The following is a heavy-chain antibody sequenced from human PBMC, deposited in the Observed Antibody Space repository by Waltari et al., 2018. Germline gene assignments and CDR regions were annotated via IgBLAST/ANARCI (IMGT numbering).Heavy chain of an antibody. CDR2: IYYSGST. D-gene: IGHD3-22*01. V-gene: IGHV4-39*07. Sequence: QLQLQESGPGLVKPSETLSLTCTVSGGSISSSSYYWGWIRQPPGKGLEWIGSIYYSGSTYCNPSPKSRVTISVDTSKNQFALKLSAVTAADTAVYYCARLEYYYDSSGSLYFDYWGQGTLVTVSS. CDR3: ARLEYYYDSSGSLYFDY. J-gene: IGHJ4*02. CDR1: GGSISSSSYY.